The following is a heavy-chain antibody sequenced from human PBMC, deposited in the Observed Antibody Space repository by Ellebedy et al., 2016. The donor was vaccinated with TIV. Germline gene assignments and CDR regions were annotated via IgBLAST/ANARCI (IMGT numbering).Heavy chain of an antibody. CDR3: ARPHFDTSGYYFDGYYYSTMDV. V-gene: IGHV1-69*06. Sequence: ASVKVSCKAVGGTFSTYAISWVRQAPGQGPEWVGGIGPNEGTTHYAQKFQGRVAITADMSTNTAYLELSSLRSEDTAVYYCARPHFDTSGYYFDGYYYSTMDVWGQGTTVTV. CDR1: GGTFSTYA. CDR2: IGPNEGTT. J-gene: IGHJ6*02. D-gene: IGHD3-22*01.